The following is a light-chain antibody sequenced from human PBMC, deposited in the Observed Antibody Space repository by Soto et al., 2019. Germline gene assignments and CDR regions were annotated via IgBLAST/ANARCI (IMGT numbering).Light chain of an antibody. CDR2: RSD. V-gene: IGLV1-47*01. CDR1: TANIGNNY. CDR3: AAWDDSLSGVV. Sequence: QSVLTQPPSASETPGQRVTISCSGSTANIGNNYVYWYQQHPGTAPKLLIHRSDQRASGVLDRFSGSKSGTSASLAISGLRSEDEAHYYCAAWDDSLSGVVFGGGTKVTVL. J-gene: IGLJ2*01.